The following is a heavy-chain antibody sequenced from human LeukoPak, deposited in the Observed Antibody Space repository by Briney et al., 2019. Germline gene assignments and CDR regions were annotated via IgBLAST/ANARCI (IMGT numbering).Heavy chain of an antibody. V-gene: IGHV3-9*03. CDR2: ISWSSGSI. Sequence: PGRSLRLSCAASGFTFDDYAMHWVRQAPGKGLEWVSGISWSSGSIGYADSVKGRFTISRDNAKNSLYLQMNSLRAEDMALYYCAKDWTRRYYYYYMDVWGKGTTVTVSS. J-gene: IGHJ6*03. CDR1: GFTFDDYA. D-gene: IGHD1-1*01. CDR3: AKDWTRRYYYYYMDV.